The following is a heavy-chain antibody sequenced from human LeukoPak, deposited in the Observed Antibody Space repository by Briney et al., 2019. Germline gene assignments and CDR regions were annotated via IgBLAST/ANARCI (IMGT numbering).Heavy chain of an antibody. CDR2: VYYSGST. Sequence: PSETLSLTCVVSGGSVSGYYWGWIRQPPGRGLEWIGYVYYSGSTNYNPSFKSRITISVDTSRNQFSLQLSSVTAADTAVYYCARIHRYCSGGACYVLDNWRQGTLVAVSS. V-gene: IGHV4-59*02. CDR1: GGSVSGYY. D-gene: IGHD2-15*01. CDR3: ARIHRYCSGGACYVLDN. J-gene: IGHJ4*02.